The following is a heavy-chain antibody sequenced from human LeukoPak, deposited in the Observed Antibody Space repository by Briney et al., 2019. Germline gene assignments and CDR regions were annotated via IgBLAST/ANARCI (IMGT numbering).Heavy chain of an antibody. V-gene: IGHV4-59*12. CDR3: ARSRRYSSSPDY. D-gene: IGHD6-6*01. CDR1: GGSISSYY. J-gene: IGHJ4*02. Sequence: SETLSLTWTVSGGSISSYYWSWIRQPSGKGLEWIGCIYYSGSTNYNPSLKSRVTISVDTSKNQFSLKLSSVTAADTAVYYCARSRRYSSSPDYWGQGTLVTVSS. CDR2: IYYSGST.